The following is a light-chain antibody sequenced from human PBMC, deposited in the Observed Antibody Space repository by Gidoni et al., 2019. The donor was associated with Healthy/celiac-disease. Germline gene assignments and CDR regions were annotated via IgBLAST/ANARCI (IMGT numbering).Light chain of an antibody. CDR2: WAS. Sequence: DIVMTQSPDSLAVSLGERATINCKSSQSVLYSSNNKNDLAWYQQKPGQPPKRLIYWASTRESGVPDRFSGSGSGTDFTLTISSLQAEDVAVYYCQQYYSTPPYTFGQGTKLEIK. CDR1: QSVLYSSNNKND. V-gene: IGKV4-1*01. J-gene: IGKJ2*01. CDR3: QQYYSTPPYT.